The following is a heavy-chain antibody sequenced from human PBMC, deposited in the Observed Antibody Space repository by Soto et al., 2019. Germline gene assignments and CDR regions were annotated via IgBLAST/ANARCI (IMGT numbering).Heavy chain of an antibody. CDR2: IYYSGST. D-gene: IGHD2-2*03. V-gene: IGHV4-59*01. CDR3: AREAPLGYCSSTSCYPEDYYYYMDV. CDR1: GGSISSYY. J-gene: IGHJ6*03. Sequence: SETLSLTCTVSGGSISSYYWSWIRQPPGKGLEWIGYIYYSGSTNYNPSLKSRVTISVDTSKNQFSLKLSSVTAADTAVYYCAREAPLGYCSSTSCYPEDYYYYMDVWGKGTTVTVSS.